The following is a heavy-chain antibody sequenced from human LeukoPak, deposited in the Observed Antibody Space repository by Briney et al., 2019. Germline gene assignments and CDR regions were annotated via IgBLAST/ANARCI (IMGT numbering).Heavy chain of an antibody. V-gene: IGHV4-59*08. CDR1: GGSISSYY. CDR2: FYNSGST. D-gene: IGHD1-26*01. J-gene: IGHJ4*02. Sequence: PSETLSLTCTVSGGSISSYYWSWLRQPPGKALEWIGYFYNSGSTNYNPSLKSRVTISGDTSKNQFSLRLDSVTAADTAVYYCARRLVGAAGYFDSWGQGTLVTVSS. CDR3: ARRLVGAAGYFDS.